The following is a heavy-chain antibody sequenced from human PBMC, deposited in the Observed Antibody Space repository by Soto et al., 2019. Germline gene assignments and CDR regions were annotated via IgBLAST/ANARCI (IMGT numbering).Heavy chain of an antibody. CDR1: GGSISSGGYY. Sequence: PSETLSLTCTVSGGSISSGGYYWSWIRQHPGKGLEWIGYIYYSGSTYYNPSLKSRVTISVDTSKNQFSLKLSSVTAADTAVYYCARGIAAAGTGDYFDYWGQGTLVTVSS. V-gene: IGHV4-31*03. J-gene: IGHJ4*02. D-gene: IGHD6-13*01. CDR2: IYYSGST. CDR3: ARGIAAAGTGDYFDY.